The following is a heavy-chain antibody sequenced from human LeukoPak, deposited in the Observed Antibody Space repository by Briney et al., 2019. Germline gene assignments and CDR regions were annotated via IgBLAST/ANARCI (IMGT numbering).Heavy chain of an antibody. J-gene: IGHJ5*02. CDR2: INPNSGGT. Sequence: ASVKVSCKASGGTFSSYAISWVRQAPGQGLEWMGWINPNSGGTNYAQKFQGRVTMTRDTSISTAYMELSRLRSDDTAVYYCARPRGGLRLGELSPWGQGTLVTVSS. CDR3: ARPRGGLRLGELSP. D-gene: IGHD3-16*02. V-gene: IGHV1-2*02. CDR1: GGTFSSYA.